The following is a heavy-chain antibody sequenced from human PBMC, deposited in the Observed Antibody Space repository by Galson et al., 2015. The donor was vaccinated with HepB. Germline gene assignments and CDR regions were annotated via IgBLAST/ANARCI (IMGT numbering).Heavy chain of an antibody. CDR2: IYWDDER. D-gene: IGHD6-13*01. Sequence: PALVKPTQTLTLTCTFSGFSLSATGVGVGWIRQPPGKALEWLAFIYWDDERRYTPSLKSRLTITKDTSKNQVVLTMTNMDPVDTATYYCTHTYTTSWYGRGFDYWGQGTLVTVSS. J-gene: IGHJ4*02. CDR1: GFSLSATGVG. V-gene: IGHV2-5*02. CDR3: THTYTTSWYGRGFDY.